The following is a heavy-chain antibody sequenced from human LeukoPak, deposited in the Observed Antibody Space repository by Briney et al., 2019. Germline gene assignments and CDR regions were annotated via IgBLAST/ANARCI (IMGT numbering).Heavy chain of an antibody. Sequence: GGSLRLSCAASGFTFSSYGMHWVRQAPGKGLEWVAVIWYDGSNKYYADSVKGRFTISRDNSKNTLYLQMNSLRAEDTAVYYCARDSVSSWYPPYHYYYGMDVWGQGTTVTVSS. CDR1: GFTFSSYG. CDR3: ARDSVSSWYPPYHYYYGMDV. D-gene: IGHD6-13*01. CDR2: IWYDGSNK. V-gene: IGHV3-33*01. J-gene: IGHJ6*02.